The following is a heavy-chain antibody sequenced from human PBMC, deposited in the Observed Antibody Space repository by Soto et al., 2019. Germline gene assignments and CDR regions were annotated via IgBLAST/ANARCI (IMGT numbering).Heavy chain of an antibody. Sequence: ASVKVSCKASGYTFTSYYMHWVRQAPGQGLEWMGIINPSGGSTSYAQKFQGRVTMTRDTSTSTVYMELSSLRSEDTAVYYCAKAMVRYGMDVWGQGTTVTVSS. CDR3: AKAMVRYGMDV. D-gene: IGHD3-10*01. J-gene: IGHJ6*02. V-gene: IGHV1-46*01. CDR1: GYTFTSYY. CDR2: INPSGGST.